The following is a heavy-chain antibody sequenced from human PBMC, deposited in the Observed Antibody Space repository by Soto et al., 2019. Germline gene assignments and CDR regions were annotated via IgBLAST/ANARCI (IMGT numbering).Heavy chain of an antibody. CDR1: GGSIGGSACY. J-gene: IGHJ6*02. Sequence: PSETLSLTCTVSGGSIGGSACYWGWIRQSPGKGLEWIGSIYYSGSTYYNPSLKSRVTISVDTSKNQFSLKLSSVTAADTAVFYCARDYGVRGPYYYSMDVWGQGTTVTVS. CDR3: ARDYGVRGPYYYSMDV. CDR2: IYYSGST. V-gene: IGHV4-39*02. D-gene: IGHD4-17*01.